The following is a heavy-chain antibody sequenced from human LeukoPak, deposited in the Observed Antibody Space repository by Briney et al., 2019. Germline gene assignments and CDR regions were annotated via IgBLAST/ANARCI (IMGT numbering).Heavy chain of an antibody. D-gene: IGHD3-10*01. CDR1: GYSISSGYY. J-gene: IGHJ6*03. V-gene: IGHV4-38-2*02. CDR2: IYHSGST. CDR3: ARDGRVLGFYYYYMDV. Sequence: SETLSLTCTVSGYSISSGYYWGWIRQPPGKGLEWIGSIYHSGSTYYNPSLKSRVTISVDTSKNQFSLKLSSVTAADTAVYYCARDGRVLGFYYYYMDVWGKGTTVTVSS.